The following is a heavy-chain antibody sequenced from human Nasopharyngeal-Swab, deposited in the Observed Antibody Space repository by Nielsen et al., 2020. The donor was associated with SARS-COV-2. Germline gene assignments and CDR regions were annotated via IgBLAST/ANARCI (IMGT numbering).Heavy chain of an antibody. V-gene: IGHV4-34*01. CDR2: INHSGST. Sequence: PGKGLEWIGEINHSGSTNYNPSLKSRVTISVDTSKNQFSLKLSSVTAADTAVYYCARSGSSWYGGAFDIWGQETMVTVSS. D-gene: IGHD6-13*01. CDR3: ARSGSSWYGGAFDI. J-gene: IGHJ3*02.